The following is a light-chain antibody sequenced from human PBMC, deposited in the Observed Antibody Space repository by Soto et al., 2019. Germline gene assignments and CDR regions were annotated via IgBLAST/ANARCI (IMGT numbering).Light chain of an antibody. CDR3: ASWDSDLDGFV. CDR2: DNS. CDR1: SSNIPYQF. J-gene: IGLJ1*01. V-gene: IGLV1-51*01. Sequence: QSVLAQSPSVSAAPGQRVTISCSGSSSNIPYQFVSWYKQFPGMAPTLLIYDNSRRPSGVPDQFSATKSGPSATLDIAGLQTADEAVYYCASWDSDLDGFVFGPGTKLTVL.